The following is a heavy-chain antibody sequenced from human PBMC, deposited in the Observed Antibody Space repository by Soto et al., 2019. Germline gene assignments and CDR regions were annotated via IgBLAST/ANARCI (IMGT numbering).Heavy chain of an antibody. Sequence: GGSLRLSCAASGFTFSSYAMSWVRQAPGKGLEWVSAISGSGGSTYYADSVKGRFTISRDNSKNTLYLQMNSLRAEDTAVYYCAKDHVWYNWNDGDDAFDIWGQGTMVTVSS. V-gene: IGHV3-23*01. J-gene: IGHJ3*02. CDR1: GFTFSSYA. CDR3: AKDHVWYNWNDGDDAFDI. D-gene: IGHD1-1*01. CDR2: ISGSGGST.